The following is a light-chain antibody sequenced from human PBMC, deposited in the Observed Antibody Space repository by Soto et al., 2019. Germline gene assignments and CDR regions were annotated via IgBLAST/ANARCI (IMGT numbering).Light chain of an antibody. V-gene: IGLV2-23*01. CDR3: CCSAPESTYV. J-gene: IGLJ1*01. Sequence: QSALAQTASVSGYPGQSGTISCTGTSSDVGAYNSVSWYQQHPDKAPQLRIYKSTQRTSGVSNRFSGSTSGNAASLTISGLQAGDDADYFCCCSAPESTYVLGPGTKHTVI. CDR2: KST. CDR1: SSDVGAYNS.